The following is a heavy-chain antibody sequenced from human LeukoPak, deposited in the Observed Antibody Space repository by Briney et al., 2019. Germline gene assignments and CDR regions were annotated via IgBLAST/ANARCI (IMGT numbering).Heavy chain of an antibody. V-gene: IGHV1-3*01. CDR3: ARDHWELLSSYWYFDL. D-gene: IGHD1-26*01. J-gene: IGHJ2*01. CDR2: INAGNGNT. Sequence: EASVKVSCKASGYTFTSYATHWVRQAPGQRLEWMGWINAGNGNTKYSQKFQGRVTITRDTSASTAYMELSSLRSEDTAVYYCARDHWELLSSYWYFDLWGRGTLVTVSS. CDR1: GYTFTSYA.